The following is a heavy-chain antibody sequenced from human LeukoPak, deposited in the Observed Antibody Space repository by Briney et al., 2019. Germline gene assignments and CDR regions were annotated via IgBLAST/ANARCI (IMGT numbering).Heavy chain of an antibody. V-gene: IGHV4-4*07. CDR2: FYTSGST. CDR3: ARAGANGIEAAGSLRY. J-gene: IGHJ4*02. D-gene: IGHD6-13*01. CDR1: GGSISSYY. Sequence: PSETLSLTCTVSGGSISSYYWSWIRQPAGKGLEWIGRFYTSGSTNYNPSLKSRVTISVDTSKNQFSLNLSSVTAADTAVYYCARAGANGIEAAGSLRYWGQGTLVTVSS.